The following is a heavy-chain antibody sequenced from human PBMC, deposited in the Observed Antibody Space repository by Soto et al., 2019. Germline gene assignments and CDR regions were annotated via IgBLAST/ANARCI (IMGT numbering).Heavy chain of an antibody. CDR3: TTDDFAMIQNYYYYGMDA. V-gene: IGHV3-15*07. Sequence: GGSLRLSCAASGFTFSNAWMNWVRQAPGKGLEWVGRIKSKTDGGTTDYAAPVKGRFTISRDDSKNTLYLQMNSLKTEDTAVYYCTTDDFAMIQNYYYYGMDAWGQATTVTVSS. CDR2: IKSKTDGGTT. D-gene: IGHD2-2*01. J-gene: IGHJ6*02. CDR1: GFTFSNAW.